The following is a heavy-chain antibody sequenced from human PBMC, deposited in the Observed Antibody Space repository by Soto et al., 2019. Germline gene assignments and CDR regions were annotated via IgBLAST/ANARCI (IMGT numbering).Heavy chain of an antibody. V-gene: IGHV4-39*01. Sequence: QRQLRSQAPGLGKPSETFSLTGTVPGGPISGSSTNWAWNGQPPGKGREWIGSVNYIGLTYYNPSLKSRVTISVDTSKNQFSLKLTSVTAADTAVYYCTRMGDFWSGPGELDPWGQGTLVTVSS. CDR3: TRMGDFWSGPGELDP. D-gene: IGHD3-3*01. J-gene: IGHJ5*02. CDR2: VNYIGLT. CDR1: GGPISGSSTN.